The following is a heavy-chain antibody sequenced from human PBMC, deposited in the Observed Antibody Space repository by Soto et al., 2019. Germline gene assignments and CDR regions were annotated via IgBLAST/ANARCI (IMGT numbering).Heavy chain of an antibody. Sequence: GVSAKVRCEDSGETVNSYAIGWVRQAPGKGLEWMGWISAYNGNTNYAQKLQGRVTMTTDTSTSTAYMELRSLRSDDTAVYYCARDRGYCSSTSCYTHPTYVYYYYGVDGWGQGTMVTISS. J-gene: IGHJ6*02. CDR2: ISAYNGNT. CDR1: GETVNSYA. V-gene: IGHV1-18*01. CDR3: ARDRGYCSSTSCYTHPTYVYYYYGVDG. D-gene: IGHD2-2*02.